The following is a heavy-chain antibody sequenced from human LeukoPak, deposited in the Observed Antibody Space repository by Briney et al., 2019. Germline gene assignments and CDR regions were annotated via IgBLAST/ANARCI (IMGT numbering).Heavy chain of an antibody. V-gene: IGHV1-8*01. CDR1: GYTFTSYD. D-gene: IGHD3-10*01. J-gene: IGHJ6*04. Sequence: ASVKVSCKASGYTFTSYDINWVRQATGQGLEWMGWMNPNSGNTGYAQKFQGRVTMTRNTSISTAYMELSSLRSEDTAVYYCARENGEVITMVRGVHYGMDVWGKGTTVTVSS. CDR2: MNPNSGNT. CDR3: ARENGEVITMVRGVHYGMDV.